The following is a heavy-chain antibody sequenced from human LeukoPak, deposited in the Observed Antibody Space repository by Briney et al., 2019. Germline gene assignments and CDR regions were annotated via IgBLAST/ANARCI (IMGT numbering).Heavy chain of an antibody. J-gene: IGHJ4*02. CDR1: GGSISSYY. V-gene: IGHV4-59*01. CDR3: ARDKGGEGDDSSGYPHY. CDR2: IYYSGST. D-gene: IGHD3-22*01. Sequence: PSETLSLTCTVSGGSISSYYWSWIRQPPGKGLEWIGYIYYSGSTNYNPSLKSRVTISIDTSKNQFSLKLSSVTAADTAVYYCARDKGGEGDDSSGYPHYWGQGTLVTVSS.